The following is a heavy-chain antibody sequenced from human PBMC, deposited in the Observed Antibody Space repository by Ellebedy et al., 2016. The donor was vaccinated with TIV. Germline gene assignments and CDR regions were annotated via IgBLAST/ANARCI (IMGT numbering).Heavy chain of an antibody. CDR2: MNPNSGNT. CDR1: GYTFTSYD. V-gene: IGHV1-8*03. D-gene: IGHD1-1*01. Sequence: ASVKVSCKASGYTFTSYDINWVRQATGQGLEWMGWMNPNSGNTGYAQKFQGRVTITRNTSISTAYMELSSLRSEDTAVYYCARDRMGTGTTWRDNWFDPWGQGTLVTVSS. CDR3: ARDRMGTGTTWRDNWFDP. J-gene: IGHJ5*02.